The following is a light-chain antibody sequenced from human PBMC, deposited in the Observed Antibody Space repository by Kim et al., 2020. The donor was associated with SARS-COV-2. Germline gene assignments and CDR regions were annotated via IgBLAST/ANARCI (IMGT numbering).Light chain of an antibody. CDR2: GNS. CDR3: QSYDSSLSGYV. Sequence: QPVLTQPPSVSGAPGQRVTISCTGSSSNFGAGYDENWYQHLPGTVPKLLIYGNSNRPSGVPDRFSGSKSGTSASLAITGLQAEDETDYYCQSYDSSLSGYVFGTGTKVTVL. V-gene: IGLV1-40*01. CDR1: SSNFGAGYD. J-gene: IGLJ1*01.